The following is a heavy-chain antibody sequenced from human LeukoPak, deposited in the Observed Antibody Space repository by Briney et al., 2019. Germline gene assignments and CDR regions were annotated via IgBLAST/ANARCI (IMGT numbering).Heavy chain of an antibody. D-gene: IGHD6-13*01. J-gene: IGHJ6*02. V-gene: IGHV4-59*12. CDR1: GGSISSYY. CDR3: ARDRGIGRGYYYYGMDV. CDR2: IYYSGST. Sequence: KPSETLSLTCTVSGGSISSYYWSWIRQPPGKGLEWIGYIYYSGSTNYNPSLKSRVTISVDTSKNQFSLKLSSVTAAYTAVYYCARDRGIGRGYYYYGMDVWGQGTTVTVSS.